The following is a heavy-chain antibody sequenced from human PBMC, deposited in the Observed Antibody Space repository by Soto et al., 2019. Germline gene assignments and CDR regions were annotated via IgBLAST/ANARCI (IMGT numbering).Heavy chain of an antibody. CDR2: IKRKGSVETK. D-gene: IGHD1-26*01. CDR1: GFPFITAW. V-gene: IGHV3-15*01. J-gene: IGHJ6*03. CDR3: TWVGRSEISGGAYYYYMHG. Sequence: EVKLVESGGDLVKQGGSLRLSCEGSGFPFITAWRAWVRQAPGTGLEWIGSIKRKGSVETKEYAAPAKGRVTISRDDTKDTLYLQMNRLTISDTAVSFCTWVGRSEISGGAYYYYMHGWGKGTTGIV.